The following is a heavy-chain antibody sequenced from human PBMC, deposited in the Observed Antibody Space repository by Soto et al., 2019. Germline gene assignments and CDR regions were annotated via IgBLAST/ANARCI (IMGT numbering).Heavy chain of an antibody. D-gene: IGHD2-15*01. CDR1: GGSVSSGSYY. CDR3: ARGVDVVVVAATTPHWFDH. J-gene: IGHJ5*02. Sequence: PSETLSLTCTVSGGSVSSGSYYWSWIRQPPGKGLEWIGYIYYSGSTNYNPSLKSRVTISVDTYKNQFSLKLSSVTAADTDVYYCARGVDVVVVAATTPHWFDHWGQGTLVTVSS. V-gene: IGHV4-61*01. CDR2: IYYSGST.